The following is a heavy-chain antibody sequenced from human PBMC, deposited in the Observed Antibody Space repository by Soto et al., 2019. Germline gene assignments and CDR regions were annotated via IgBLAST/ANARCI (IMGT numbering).Heavy chain of an antibody. CDR2: IYYSGST. D-gene: IGHD3-10*01. CDR3: ARVLGELSNRGGYYYYYYGMDV. J-gene: IGHJ6*02. V-gene: IGHV4-59*01. CDR1: GGSISSYY. Sequence: SDTLSLTCTVSGGSISSYYWSWIRQPPGKGLEWIGYIYYSGSTNYNPSLKSRVTISVDTSKNQFSLKLSSVTAADTAVYYCARVLGELSNRGGYYYYYYGMDVWGQGTTVTVSS.